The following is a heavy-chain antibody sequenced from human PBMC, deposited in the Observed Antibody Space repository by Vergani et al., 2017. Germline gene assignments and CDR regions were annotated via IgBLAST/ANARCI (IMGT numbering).Heavy chain of an antibody. D-gene: IGHD3-10*01. V-gene: IGHV3-15*01. CDR2: IKSKTDGGTT. CDR1: GFTFSNAW. Sequence: EVQLVESGGGLVKPGGSLRLSCAASGFTFSNAWMSWVRQAPGKGLEWVGRIKSKTDGGTTDYAAPVKGRFTISRDDSKNTLYLQMNSLKTEDTAVYYCTSGWFGELLELDYWGQATLVTVSS. CDR3: TSGWFGELLELDY. J-gene: IGHJ4*02.